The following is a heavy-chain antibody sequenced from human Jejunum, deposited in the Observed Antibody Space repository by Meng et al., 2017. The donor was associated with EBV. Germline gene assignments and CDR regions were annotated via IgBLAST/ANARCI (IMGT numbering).Heavy chain of an antibody. CDR3: ATSMSGYSYGYS. D-gene: IGHD5-12*01. CDR2: IYYTGRT. J-gene: IGHJ5*02. V-gene: IGHV4-4*02. Sequence: VQVQVLGPGLVQAAGTLSLPCAVSGASISSSNWLSWVRQAPGEGLEWIGEIYYTGRTNYNPSLKSRVSMSIDKSKNQFSLNLNSVTVADTAVYYCATSMSGYSYGYSWGQGTLVTVSS. CDR1: GASISSSNW.